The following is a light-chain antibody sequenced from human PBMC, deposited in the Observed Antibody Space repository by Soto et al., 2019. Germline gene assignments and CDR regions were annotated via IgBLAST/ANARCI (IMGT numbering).Light chain of an antibody. Sequence: DIQMTQSPASLSASIGDRVIITCRASQSISNYLNWYQHKPGRAPKFLIYAASSLQSGVPSRFTGSGSGTDFTLTISSLQREHFATYFCQQSFSSSWTFGQGTKVDIK. CDR2: AAS. CDR3: QQSFSSSWT. V-gene: IGKV1-39*01. J-gene: IGKJ1*01. CDR1: QSISNY.